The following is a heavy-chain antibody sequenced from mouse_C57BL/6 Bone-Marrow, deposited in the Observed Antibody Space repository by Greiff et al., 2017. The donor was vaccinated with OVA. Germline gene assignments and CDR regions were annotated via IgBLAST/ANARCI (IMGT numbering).Heavy chain of an antibody. CDR3: ARINYWYFDV. CDR1: GFTFSDYG. V-gene: IGHV5-17*01. J-gene: IGHJ1*03. Sequence: EVKLQESGGGLVKPGGSLKLSCAASGFTFSDYGMHWVRQAPEKGLEWVAYISSGSSTIYYADTVKGRFTISRDNAKKTLFLQMTSLRSEDTAMYYCARINYWYFDVWGTGTTVTGSS. CDR2: ISSGSSTI.